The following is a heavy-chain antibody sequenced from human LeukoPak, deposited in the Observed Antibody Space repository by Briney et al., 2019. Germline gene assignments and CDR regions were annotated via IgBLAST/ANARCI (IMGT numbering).Heavy chain of an antibody. D-gene: IGHD3-10*01. Sequence: GGSLRLSCAASGFTFSSYAMSWVRQAPGKGLEWVSAISGSGGSTYYADSVKGRFTISRDNSKNTLHLQMNSLRAEDTAVYYCAKDMRFGELFGPWFDPWGQGTLVTVSS. CDR3: AKDMRFGELFGPWFDP. V-gene: IGHV3-23*01. CDR1: GFTFSSYA. CDR2: ISGSGGST. J-gene: IGHJ5*02.